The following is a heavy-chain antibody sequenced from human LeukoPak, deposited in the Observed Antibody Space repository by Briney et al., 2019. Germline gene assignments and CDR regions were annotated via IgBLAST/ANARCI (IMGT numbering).Heavy chain of an antibody. D-gene: IGHD3-22*01. Sequence: GESLRLSCAASGFTVSSNSMSWVRQAPGKGLEWVSIFYTGGATSYTDSVQGRFTISKDNSKNTLYLQMNSLRVEDTAVYYCATRMDSSGSLSYWGQGTLVTVSS. CDR1: GFTVSSNS. V-gene: IGHV3-66*01. CDR3: ATRMDSSGSLSY. CDR2: FYTGGAT. J-gene: IGHJ4*02.